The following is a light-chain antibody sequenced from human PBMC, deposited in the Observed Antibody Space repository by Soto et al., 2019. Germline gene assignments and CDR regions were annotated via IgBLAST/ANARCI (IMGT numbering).Light chain of an antibody. V-gene: IGLV3-21*02. J-gene: IGLJ2*01. CDR3: QVWDTSTQTVV. CDR1: NIGSKS. CDR2: DDY. Sequence: SYELTQPPSVSVAPGQTARITWGGNNIGSKSVHWYQQKPGQAPVLVVYDDYDRPSGIPERFSGTNSGNTATLTISRVEAGDEADYYCQVWDTSTQTVVFGGGTKLTVL.